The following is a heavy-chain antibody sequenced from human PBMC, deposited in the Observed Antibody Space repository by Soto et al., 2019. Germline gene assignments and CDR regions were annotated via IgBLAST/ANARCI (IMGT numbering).Heavy chain of an antibody. CDR1: GGTFSTYA. CDR2: IIPIFGTA. D-gene: IGHD3-22*01. V-gene: IGHV1-69*13. Sequence: SAKISCKASGGTFSTYAISWVRQAPGQGLEWMGGIIPIFGTANYAQKFQGRVTITADESTSTAYMELSSLRSEDTAVYYCARPSLAYYDSSGYLNYYYYGMDVWGQGTTVTVSS. J-gene: IGHJ6*02. CDR3: ARPSLAYYDSSGYLNYYYYGMDV.